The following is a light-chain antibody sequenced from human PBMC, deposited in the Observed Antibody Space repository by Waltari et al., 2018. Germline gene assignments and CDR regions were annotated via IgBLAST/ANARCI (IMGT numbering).Light chain of an antibody. CDR3: QQGGESPL. J-gene: IGKJ3*01. V-gene: IGKV3-20*01. Sequence: EIVLTQSPGTLSLSPGERATLSCRASQSVSSSFLASYRQKPGQAPRLLIYGASSRVPGTPDRFTGSGSGTDFTLTITSLEPEDFAVYYCQQGGESPLFGPGTRVDIK. CDR2: GAS. CDR1: QSVSSSF.